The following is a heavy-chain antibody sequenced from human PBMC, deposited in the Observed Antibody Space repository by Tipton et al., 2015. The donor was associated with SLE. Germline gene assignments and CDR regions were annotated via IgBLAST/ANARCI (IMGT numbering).Heavy chain of an antibody. CDR2: ISGNSGSI. CDR1: GLTFDDYG. D-gene: IGHD6-19*01. CDR3: AKDRYSSPLYYMDV. Sequence: LSCAASGLTFDDYGMHWVRQAPGKGLEWVSGISGNSGSIGYADSVKGRFTISRDNAKNSLYLQMNSLRAEDTALYYCAKDRYSSPLYYMDVWGKGTTVTVSS. J-gene: IGHJ6*03. V-gene: IGHV3-9*01.